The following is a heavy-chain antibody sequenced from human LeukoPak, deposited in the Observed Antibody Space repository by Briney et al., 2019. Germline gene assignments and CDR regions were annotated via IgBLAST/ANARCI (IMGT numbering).Heavy chain of an antibody. D-gene: IGHD2-15*01. Sequence: SETLSLTCAVYGGSFSGYYWSWIRQPPGKGLEWIGEINHSGSTNYNPSLKSRVTISVDTSKNQFSLKLSSVTAADTAVYYCARVRSHSRYYYYYGMDVWGQGTTVIVSS. CDR3: ARVRSHSRYYYYYGMDV. V-gene: IGHV4-34*01. CDR1: GGSFSGYY. CDR2: INHSGST. J-gene: IGHJ6*02.